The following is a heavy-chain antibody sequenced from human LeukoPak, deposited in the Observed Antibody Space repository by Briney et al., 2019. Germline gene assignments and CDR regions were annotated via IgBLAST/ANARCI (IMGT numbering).Heavy chain of an antibody. Sequence: PSETLSLTCAVSGGSISSDNWWSWVRQAPGKGLEWVSVIYSGGSTYYADSVKGRFTISRDNSKNTLYLQMNSLRAEDTAVHYCARGGSYSSSWSRFDYWGQGTLVTVSS. J-gene: IGHJ4*02. CDR3: ARGGSYSSSWSRFDY. CDR1: GGSISSDNW. CDR2: IYSGGST. V-gene: IGHV3-53*01. D-gene: IGHD6-13*01.